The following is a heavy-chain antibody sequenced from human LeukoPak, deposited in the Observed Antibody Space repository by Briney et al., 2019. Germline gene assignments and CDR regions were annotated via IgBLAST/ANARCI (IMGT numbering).Heavy chain of an antibody. CDR1: GYSFTSYW. CDR2: IYPGDSDT. CDR3: ARGGRMITFGGPIDY. D-gene: IGHD3-16*01. J-gene: IGHJ4*02. Sequence: GESLKISCKGSGYSFTSYWIDWVRQMPGKGLEWMGIIYPGDSDTRYSPSFQGQVTISADKSISTAYLQWSSLKASDTAMYYCARGGRMITFGGPIDYWGQGTLVTVSS. V-gene: IGHV5-51*01.